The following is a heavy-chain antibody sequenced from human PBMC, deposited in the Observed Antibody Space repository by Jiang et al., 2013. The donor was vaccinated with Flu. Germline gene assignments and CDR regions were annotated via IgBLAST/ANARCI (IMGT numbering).Heavy chain of an antibody. Sequence: QAPGKGLEWVGFIRTKAYHGTTEYAASVKGRFSISRDDSKSIAYLQMNSLETEDTALYYCVYAPRMSGTGRPEYFPHWGQGTLVTVSS. J-gene: IGHJ1*01. V-gene: IGHV3-49*02. D-gene: IGHD3-3*01. CDR2: IRTKAYHGTT. CDR3: VYAPRMSGTGRPEYFPH.